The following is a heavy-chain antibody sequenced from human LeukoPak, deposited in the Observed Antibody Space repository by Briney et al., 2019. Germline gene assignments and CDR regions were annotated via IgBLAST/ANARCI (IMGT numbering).Heavy chain of an antibody. J-gene: IGHJ4*02. CDR2: ISSSSSTI. CDR1: GFTFSSYS. Sequence: PGGSLRLSCAASGFTFSSYSMNWVRQAPGKGLEWVSYISSSSSTIYYADSVKGRFTISRDNAKNSLYLQMNSLRAEDTAVYYCARDEGLLLWFGELSSGYFDYWGQGTLVTVSS. V-gene: IGHV3-48*04. CDR3: ARDEGLLLWFGELSSGYFDY. D-gene: IGHD3-10*01.